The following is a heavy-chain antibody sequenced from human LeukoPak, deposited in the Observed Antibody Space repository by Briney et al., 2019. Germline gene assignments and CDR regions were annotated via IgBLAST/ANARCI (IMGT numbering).Heavy chain of an antibody. V-gene: IGHV3-23*01. Sequence: PGGSLRFSCAASGFTFSSYAMSWVRQAPGKGLEWVSAISGSGGSTYYADSVKGRFTISRDNSKNTLYLQMNSLRAEDTAVYYCATWGSTEGGLDYWGQGTLVTVSS. CDR2: ISGSGGST. CDR1: GFTFSSYA. CDR3: ATWGSTEGGLDY. J-gene: IGHJ4*02. D-gene: IGHD4-17*01.